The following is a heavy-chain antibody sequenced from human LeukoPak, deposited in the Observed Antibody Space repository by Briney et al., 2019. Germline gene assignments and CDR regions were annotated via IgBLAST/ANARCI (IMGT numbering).Heavy chain of an antibody. CDR2: IDYSGGST. CDR3: VRERFHGSGAPRYDY. CDR1: GFTLSSYE. V-gene: IGHV3-23*01. D-gene: IGHD3-10*01. Sequence: GGSLRLPCTASGFTLSSYEMSWIRQAPGKGLEWVSSIDYSGGSTYYADSVKGRFTISRDNSKNTLYLQMNSLRVEDTAVYYCVRERFHGSGAPRYDYWGQGTLVTVSS. J-gene: IGHJ4*02.